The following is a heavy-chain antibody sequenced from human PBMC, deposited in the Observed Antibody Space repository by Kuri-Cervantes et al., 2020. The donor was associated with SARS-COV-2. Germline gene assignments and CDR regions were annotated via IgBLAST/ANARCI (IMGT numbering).Heavy chain of an antibody. CDR1: GGSISNGDYY. D-gene: IGHD2-15*01. CDR2: IYYSGST. J-gene: IGHJ3*02. CDR3: AGPITPYAFDI. Sequence: LRLSCTVSGGSISNGDYYWSWIRQPPGKGLEWIGYIYYSGSTYYNPSLKSRVTLSVDLSKNYFSLKLSSVTAADTAVYYCAGPITPYAFDIWGQGTMVTVSS. V-gene: IGHV4-30-4*01.